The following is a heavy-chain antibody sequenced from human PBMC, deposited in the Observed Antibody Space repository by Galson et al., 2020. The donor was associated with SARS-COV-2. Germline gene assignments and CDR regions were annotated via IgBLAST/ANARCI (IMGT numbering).Heavy chain of an antibody. CDR1: GFTFSSYG. D-gene: IGHD1-26*01. CDR2: IWYDGSNK. J-gene: IGHJ4*02. Sequence: GGSLRLSCAASGFTFSSYGMHWVRQAPGKGLEWVAVIWYDGSNKYYADSVKGRFTISRDNSKNTLYLQMNSLRAEDTAVYYCARDGIVGATPPFDYWGQGTLVTVSS. CDR3: ARDGIVGATPPFDY. V-gene: IGHV3-33*01.